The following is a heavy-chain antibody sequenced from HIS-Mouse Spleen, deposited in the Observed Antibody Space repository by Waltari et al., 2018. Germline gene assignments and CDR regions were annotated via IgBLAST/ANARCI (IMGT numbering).Heavy chain of an antibody. CDR1: GFTFSSYA. V-gene: IGHV3-30*04. J-gene: IGHJ4*02. CDR2: IAYEGSNK. D-gene: IGHD5-12*01. CDR3: ARRYSGYDLGY. Sequence: QVQLVESGGGVVQPGRSLRLSCAASGFTFSSYAMHWFRQEPGKGLVWVAVIAYEGSNKYYADSVKGRFTISRDNSKNTLYLQMNSLRAEDTAVYYCARRYSGYDLGYWGQGTLVTVSS.